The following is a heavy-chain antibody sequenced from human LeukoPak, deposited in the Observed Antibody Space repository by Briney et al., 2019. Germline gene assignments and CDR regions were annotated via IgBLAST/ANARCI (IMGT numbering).Heavy chain of an antibody. CDR3: ARDQKFTVTTYDAFDV. D-gene: IGHD4-17*01. V-gene: IGHV4-31*03. Sequence: PSQTLSLTCTVSGGSISSDGYYWNWIRHHPGEGLEWIGYVDYSGTTSYNPSLKSRLIISLDTSKNQFSLRLSSVTAADTAVYYCARDQKFTVTTYDAFDVWGQGTLVTVSS. J-gene: IGHJ3*01. CDR1: GGSISSDGYY. CDR2: VDYSGTT.